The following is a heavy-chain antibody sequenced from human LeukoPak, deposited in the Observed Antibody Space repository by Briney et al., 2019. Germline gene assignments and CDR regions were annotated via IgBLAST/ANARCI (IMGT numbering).Heavy chain of an antibody. V-gene: IGHV3-33*01. CDR1: GFTFSSYG. J-gene: IGHJ5*02. Sequence: PGGSLRLSCAASGFTFSSYGMHWVRQAPGEGLEWVAVIWYDGSYKNYADSVKGRFTISRDNSKNTLYLQMSSLRAEDTAVYYCARDRGGSELFDPWGQGTLVTVSS. D-gene: IGHD2-15*01. CDR3: ARDRGGSELFDP. CDR2: IWYDGSYK.